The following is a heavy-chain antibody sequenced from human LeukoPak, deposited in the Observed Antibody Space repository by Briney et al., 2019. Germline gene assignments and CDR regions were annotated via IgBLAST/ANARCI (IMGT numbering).Heavy chain of an antibody. V-gene: IGHV1-18*01. D-gene: IGHD3-16*02. CDR1: GYTFTSYG. Sequence: ASVKVSCKASGYTFTSYGISWVRQAPGQGLGWMGWISAYNGNTNYAQKLQGRVTMTTDTSTSTAYMELRSLRSDDAAVYYCATDYDYVWGSYRLDYWGQGTPVTVSS. CDR3: ATDYDYVWGSYRLDY. CDR2: ISAYNGNT. J-gene: IGHJ4*02.